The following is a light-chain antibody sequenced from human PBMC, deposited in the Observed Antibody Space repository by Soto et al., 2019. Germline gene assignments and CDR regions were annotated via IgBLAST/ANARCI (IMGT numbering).Light chain of an antibody. J-gene: IGKJ1*01. CDR1: QSISSY. CDR3: QQSYSTPPT. CDR2: AAS. V-gene: IGKV1-39*01. Sequence: DIQMTQSPSSLSASVGDRVTITCRASQSISSYLNWYQHKPGKAPNLLIYAASSLQSGVPSRFSGSGSGTDFTLTISSLQPEDFATYYCQQSYSTPPTFGQGTKVEIK.